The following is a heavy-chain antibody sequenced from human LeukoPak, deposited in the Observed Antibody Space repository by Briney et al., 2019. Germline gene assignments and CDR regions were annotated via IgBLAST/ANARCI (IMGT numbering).Heavy chain of an antibody. CDR2: INHSGST. Sequence: SETLSLTCAVYGGSFSGYYWSWIRQPPGKGLEWIGEINHSGSTNYNPSLKSRVTISVDTSKNQFSLKLGSVTAADTAVYYCARRGDGYSSSWYRYFDLWGRGTLVTVSS. J-gene: IGHJ2*01. V-gene: IGHV4-34*01. D-gene: IGHD6-13*01. CDR1: GGSFSGYY. CDR3: ARRGDGYSSSWYRYFDL.